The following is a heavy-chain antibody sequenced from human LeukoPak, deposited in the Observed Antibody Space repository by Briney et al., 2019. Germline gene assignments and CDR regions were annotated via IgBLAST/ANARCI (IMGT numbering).Heavy chain of an antibody. V-gene: IGHV3-9*01. Sequence: PGGSLRLSCAASGFTFDDYSMHWVRQAPGKGLEWVSGINWNSGSIGYADSVKGRFTISRDNAKNSLYLQMNSLRAEDTALYYCAKEGPYYDSSAEAVPGYFQHWGQGALVTVSS. CDR1: GFTFDDYS. CDR2: INWNSGSI. J-gene: IGHJ1*01. CDR3: AKEGPYYDSSAEAVPGYFQH. D-gene: IGHD3-22*01.